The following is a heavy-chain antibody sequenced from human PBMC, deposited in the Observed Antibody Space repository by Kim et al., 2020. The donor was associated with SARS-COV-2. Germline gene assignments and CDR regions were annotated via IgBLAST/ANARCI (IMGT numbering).Heavy chain of an antibody. CDR3: AKEYSSSLDY. CDR1: GFTFDDYA. Sequence: GGSLRLSCAASGFTFDDYAMHWVRQAPGKGLEWVSGISWNSGSIGYADSVKGRFTISRDNAKNSLYLQMNSLRAEDTALYYCAKEYSSSLDYWGQGTLVTVSS. J-gene: IGHJ4*02. V-gene: IGHV3-9*01. CDR2: ISWNSGSI. D-gene: IGHD6-13*01.